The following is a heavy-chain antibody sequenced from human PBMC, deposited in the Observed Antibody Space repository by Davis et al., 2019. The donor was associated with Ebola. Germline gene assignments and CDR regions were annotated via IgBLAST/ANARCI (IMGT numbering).Heavy chain of an antibody. V-gene: IGHV4-34*01. CDR1: APSSARYS. Sequence: PPQTLSPTCPLSAPSSARYSSGWTRQPPGKGLEWIGEINHSGSTNYNPSLKRRVTISVDTSKNQFSLKLSSVTAADTAVYYCARRKVGATTFFDYWGQGTLVTVSS. J-gene: IGHJ4*02. D-gene: IGHD1-26*01. CDR2: INHSGST. CDR3: ARRKVGATTFFDY.